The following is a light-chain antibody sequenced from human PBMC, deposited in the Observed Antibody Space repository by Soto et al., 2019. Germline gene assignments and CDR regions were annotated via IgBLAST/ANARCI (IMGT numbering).Light chain of an antibody. V-gene: IGLV2-23*02. Sequence: QSALTQPASVSGSPGQSITISCTGTSSDVGSYNLVSWYQQHPGKAPKLIIYEASKRPSGVSIRFSGSKSGNTASLTISGLQAEDEADYYCCSYADSSTVFGTGTKLTVL. CDR1: SSDVGSYNL. J-gene: IGLJ1*01. CDR2: EAS. CDR3: CSYADSSTV.